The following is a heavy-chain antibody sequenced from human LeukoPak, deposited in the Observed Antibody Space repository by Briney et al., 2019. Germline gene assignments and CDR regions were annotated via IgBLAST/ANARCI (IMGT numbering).Heavy chain of an antibody. Sequence: GGSLRLSCAASGFTFSSYWMHWVRQAPGKGLVWVSRINSDGSSTSYADSVKGRFTTSRDNAKNTLYLQMNSLRAEDTAVYYCARDLADFWSGYYDSFDYWGQGTLVTVSS. CDR2: INSDGSST. D-gene: IGHD3-3*01. CDR1: GFTFSSYW. J-gene: IGHJ4*02. CDR3: ARDLADFWSGYYDSFDY. V-gene: IGHV3-74*01.